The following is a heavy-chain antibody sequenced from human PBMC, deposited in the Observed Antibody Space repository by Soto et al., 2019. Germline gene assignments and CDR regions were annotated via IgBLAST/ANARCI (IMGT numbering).Heavy chain of an antibody. CDR3: ARVSMVRGVMTLDY. D-gene: IGHD3-10*01. Sequence: ASVKVSCKASGYTFTSYGISWVRQAPGQGLEWMGWISAYNGNTNYAQKLQGRVTMTTDTSTSTAYMELRSLRSDDTAVYYCARVSMVRGVMTLDYWGQGTLVTVSS. V-gene: IGHV1-18*01. J-gene: IGHJ4*02. CDR1: GYTFTSYG. CDR2: ISAYNGNT.